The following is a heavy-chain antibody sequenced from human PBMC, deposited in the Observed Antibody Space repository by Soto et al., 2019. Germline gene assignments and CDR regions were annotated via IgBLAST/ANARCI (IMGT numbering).Heavy chain of an antibody. D-gene: IGHD6-13*01. CDR2: ISYDGSFK. J-gene: IGHJ4*02. CDR1: GFTFSRYA. V-gene: IGHV3-30-3*01. CDR3: ARDPAAAGFNYFDY. Sequence: GGSLRLSCAASGFTFSRYALHWVRQAPGKGLEWVALISYDGSFKYYADSVKGRFTISRDNSKNTLYLQMNSLRAEDTDVYSCARDPAAAGFNYFDYWGQGTLVTVSS.